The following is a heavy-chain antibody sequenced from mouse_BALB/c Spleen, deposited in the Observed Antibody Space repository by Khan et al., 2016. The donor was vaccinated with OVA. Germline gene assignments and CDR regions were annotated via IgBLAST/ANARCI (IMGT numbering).Heavy chain of an antibody. D-gene: IGHD1-2*01. CDR2: IDPSDSET. V-gene: IGHV1-52*01. CDR3: TRDLITTTGD. J-gene: IGHJ2*01. Sequence: QVQLKESGAELVRPGTSVKLSCKASGYTFTRYRVNWIKQRPDQGLEWIGRIDPSDSETLYSQKFKDKAILTVDKSSSTAYMHFSSLTSEDSAVXYCTRDLITTTGDWGQGTTLTVSS. CDR1: GYTFTRYR.